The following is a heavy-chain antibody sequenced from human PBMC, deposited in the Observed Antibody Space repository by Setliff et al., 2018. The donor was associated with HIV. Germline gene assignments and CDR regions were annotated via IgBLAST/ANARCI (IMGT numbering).Heavy chain of an antibody. J-gene: IGHJ4*02. CDR2: INHSESP. CDR1: GESFSGHY. V-gene: IGHV4-34*01. Sequence: SETLSLTCAVYGESFSGHYWSWIRQPPGKGLEWIGEINHSESPNYNPSLKSRVTISVDTSKKQFSLKLSSVSAADTAVYYCARGGGITWRSYSFDYWGQGTLVTSPQ. D-gene: IGHD3-10*01. CDR3: ARGGGITWRSYSFDY.